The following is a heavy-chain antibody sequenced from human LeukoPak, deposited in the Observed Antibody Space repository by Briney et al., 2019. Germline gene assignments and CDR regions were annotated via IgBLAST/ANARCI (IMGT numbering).Heavy chain of an antibody. D-gene: IGHD2-2*01. CDR2: INPNSGGT. CDR3: TRGVGTSLFAD. V-gene: IGHV1-2*02. CDR1: GYTFTHSY. Sequence: ASVKVSCKASGYTFTHSYIHWVRQAPGRGLEWMGWINPNSGGTNSAQRFQGRVTMTRDTSISTAYMDLSSLRSDDTAVYYCTRGVGTSLFADWGQGTLVTVSS. J-gene: IGHJ4*02.